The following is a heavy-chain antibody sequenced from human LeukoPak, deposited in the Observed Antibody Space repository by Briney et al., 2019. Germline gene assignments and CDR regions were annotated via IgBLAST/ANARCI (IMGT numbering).Heavy chain of an antibody. Sequence: GGSLRLSCAASGFTFSSYGMHWVRQAPGKGLEWVAVISYDGSNKYYADSVKGRFTISRDNSKNTLYLQMNSLKTEDTAMYYCTTDHIVVVTAIDDYWGQGTLVTVSS. D-gene: IGHD2-21*02. CDR1: GFTFSSYG. CDR2: ISYDGSNK. V-gene: IGHV3-30*03. J-gene: IGHJ4*01. CDR3: TTDHIVVVTAIDDY.